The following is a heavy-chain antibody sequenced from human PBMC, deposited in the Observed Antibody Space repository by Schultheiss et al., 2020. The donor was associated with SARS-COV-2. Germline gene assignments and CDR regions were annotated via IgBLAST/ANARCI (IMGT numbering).Heavy chain of an antibody. CDR3: ARVARSPTTRYGMDV. V-gene: IGHV3-64*04. D-gene: IGHD1-26*01. J-gene: IGHJ6*02. CDR1: GFTFSSYA. Sequence: GESLKISCSASGFTFSSYAMHWVRQAPGKGLEYVSAISSNGGSTYYADSVKGRFTISRDNSKNTLYLQMNSLRAEDTAVYYCARVARSPTTRYGMDVWGQGTTVTVSS. CDR2: ISSNGGST.